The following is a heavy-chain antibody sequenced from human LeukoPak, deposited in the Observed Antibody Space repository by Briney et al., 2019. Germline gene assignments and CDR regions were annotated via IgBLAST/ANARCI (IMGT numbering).Heavy chain of an antibody. CDR2: MSFSGST. V-gene: IGHV4-59*01. Sequence: PSETLSLTCTVSGDSISSYYWSWIRQPPGKGLEWIGYMSFSGSTNYNASLKSRVTMSVGIPKNHFSLKLRSVTAGDTAVYYCARRNLQGGLDYWGRGPVGSVSS. D-gene: IGHD1-14*01. J-gene: IGHJ4*02. CDR1: GDSISSYY. CDR3: ARRNLQGGLDY.